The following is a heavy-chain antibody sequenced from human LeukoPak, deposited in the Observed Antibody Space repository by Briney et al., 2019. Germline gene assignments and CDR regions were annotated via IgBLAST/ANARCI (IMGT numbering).Heavy chain of an antibody. CDR3: ARSLYNSGWSD. V-gene: IGHV3-48*04. CDR2: ISSSGSTI. D-gene: IGHD6-19*01. Sequence: PGGSLRLSCAAPGFTFSNAWMNWARQAPGKGLEWVSYISSSGSTIYYADSVKGRFTISRDNAKNSLYLQMNSLRAEDTAVYYCARSLYNSGWSDWGQGTLVTVSS. J-gene: IGHJ4*02. CDR1: GFTFSNAW.